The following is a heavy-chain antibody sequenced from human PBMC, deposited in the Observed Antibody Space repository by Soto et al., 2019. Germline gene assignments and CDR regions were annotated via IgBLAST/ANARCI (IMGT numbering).Heavy chain of an antibody. Sequence: PSETLSLTCTVSGGSISSSSYYWGWIRQPPGKGLEWIGSIYYSGSTYYNPSLKSRVTISVDTSKNQFSLKLSSVTAADTAVYYCAREYSSSWYGSWFDPWGQGTLVTVSS. J-gene: IGHJ5*02. D-gene: IGHD6-13*01. V-gene: IGHV4-39*01. CDR3: AREYSSSWYGSWFDP. CDR1: GGSISSSSYY. CDR2: IYYSGST.